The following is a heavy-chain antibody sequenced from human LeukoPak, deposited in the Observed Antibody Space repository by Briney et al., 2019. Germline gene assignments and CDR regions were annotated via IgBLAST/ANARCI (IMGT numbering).Heavy chain of an antibody. CDR2: FDPEDGEP. Sequence: ASVKVSCTVSGYTLTELSMHWVRQAPGKGLEWMGGFDPEDGEPIYAQKFQGGVTMTEDTSTDTAYMELSSLRSEDTAVYYCATEREYSGNLRFDPWGQGILVTVSS. D-gene: IGHD1-26*01. V-gene: IGHV1-24*01. CDR3: ATEREYSGNLRFDP. J-gene: IGHJ5*02. CDR1: GYTLTELS.